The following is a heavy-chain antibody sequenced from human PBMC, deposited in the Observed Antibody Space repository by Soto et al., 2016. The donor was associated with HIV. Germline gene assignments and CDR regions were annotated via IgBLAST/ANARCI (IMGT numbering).Heavy chain of an antibody. CDR1: GGSISSSSYY. D-gene: IGHD3-10*01. CDR3: AREGLEITMVRGVIITGALDY. J-gene: IGHJ4*02. V-gene: IGHV4-39*02. Sequence: QLQLQESGPGLVKPSETLSLTCTVSGGSISSSSYYWGWIRQPPGKGLEWIGSIYYSGSTYYNPSLKSRVTISVDTSKNQFSLKLSSVTAADTAVYYCAREGLEITMVRGVIITGALDYWGQGTWSPSPX. CDR2: IYYSGST.